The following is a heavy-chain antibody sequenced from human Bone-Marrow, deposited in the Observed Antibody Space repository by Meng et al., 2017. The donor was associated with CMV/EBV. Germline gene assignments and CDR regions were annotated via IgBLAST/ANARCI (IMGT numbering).Heavy chain of an antibody. J-gene: IGHJ4*02. CDR3: ARAQKDGSGIY. V-gene: IGHV4-59*01. CDR2: IYYSGST. Sequence: SETLSLTCTVSGGSISSYYWSWIRQPPGKGLEWIGYIYYSGSTNYNPSLKSRVTISVDTSKNQFSLKLSSVTAADTAVYYCARAQKDGSGIYWGQGSLVTVSS. D-gene: IGHD3-10*01. CDR1: GGSISSYY.